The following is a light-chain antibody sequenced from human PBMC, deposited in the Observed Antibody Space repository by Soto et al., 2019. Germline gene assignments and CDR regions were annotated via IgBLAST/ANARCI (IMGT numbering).Light chain of an antibody. CDR2: GAS. CDR1: QNIISN. CDR3: QHYNNWLGT. Sequence: EIVVTQSPAILSLSPGERATLSCRASQNIISNLAWYQQKLGQAPRLLIYGASTRATGIPARFSGSGSGTEFTLNISSLQSEDFAVYYCQHYNNWLGTFGGGTKVDNK. V-gene: IGKV3-15*01. J-gene: IGKJ4*01.